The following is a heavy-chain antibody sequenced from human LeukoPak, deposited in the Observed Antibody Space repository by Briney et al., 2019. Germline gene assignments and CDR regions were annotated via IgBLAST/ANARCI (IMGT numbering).Heavy chain of an antibody. J-gene: IGHJ4*02. CDR1: GFTFSSYS. Sequence: GGSLRLSCAASGFTFSSYSMNWVRQAPGKGLEWASYISSSGSTIYYADSVKGRFTISRDNAKNTLYLQMNSLRAEDTAVYYCARDSDYGDYGADYWGQGTLVTVSS. CDR2: ISSSGSTI. D-gene: IGHD4-17*01. V-gene: IGHV3-48*04. CDR3: ARDSDYGDYGADY.